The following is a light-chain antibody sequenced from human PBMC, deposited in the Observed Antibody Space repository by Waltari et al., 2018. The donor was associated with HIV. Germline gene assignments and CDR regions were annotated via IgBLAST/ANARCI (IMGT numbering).Light chain of an antibody. Sequence: SYELTQPPSMSVSPGPAASITCSGDKWGNKYACWYQQKPGQSPVLVIYHDSKRPSGIPERFSGSNSGNTATLTISGTQAMDEADYYCQAWDSSTVVFGGGTKLTVL. J-gene: IGLJ2*01. V-gene: IGLV3-1*01. CDR3: QAWDSSTVV. CDR1: KWGNKY. CDR2: HDS.